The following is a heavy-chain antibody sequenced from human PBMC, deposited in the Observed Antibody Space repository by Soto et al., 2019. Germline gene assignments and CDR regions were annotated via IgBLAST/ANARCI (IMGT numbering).Heavy chain of an antibody. D-gene: IGHD4-17*01. CDR1: GFTFRGYA. V-gene: IGHV3-23*01. CDR2: ISGSGGST. CDR3: AKGTTVDHFDY. Sequence: EVQLLESGGGLVQPGGSWRLSCAASGFTFRGYALSWVGQAQGRGLEWVSAISGSGGSTYYADSVKGRFTISRDNSKNTLYLQMNSLRAEDTAVYYCAKGTTVDHFDYWGQGTLVTVSS. J-gene: IGHJ4*02.